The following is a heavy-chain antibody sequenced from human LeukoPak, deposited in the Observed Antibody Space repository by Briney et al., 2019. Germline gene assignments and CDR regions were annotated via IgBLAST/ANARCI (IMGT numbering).Heavy chain of an antibody. J-gene: IGHJ3*02. D-gene: IGHD2-15*01. CDR2: GDNRGGT. V-gene: IGHV4-34*01. Sequence: SETLSLTRAVYGGFFYGSYWSWIRHLPGKGQEWIGEGDNRGGTKYNPSLKSRVTISADTSKNQFSLNLSSVTAADTAVYYCARHPCLNCSGGAFDIWGQGTMVTVSS. CDR1: GGFFYGSY. CDR3: ARHPCLNCSGGAFDI.